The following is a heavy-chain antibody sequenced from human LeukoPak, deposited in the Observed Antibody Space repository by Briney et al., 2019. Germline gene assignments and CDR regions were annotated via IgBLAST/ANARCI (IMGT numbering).Heavy chain of an antibody. D-gene: IGHD3-16*02. CDR2: IKQDGSEK. J-gene: IGHJ4*02. CDR1: GFTLSSYW. CDR3: ARDGPVDYDYVWGSYRTIDY. V-gene: IGHV3-7*01. Sequence: GGSLRLSCAASGFTLSSYWMSWVRQPPGKGLEWVANIKQDGSEKYYVDSVKGRFTISRDNAKNSLYLQMNSLRAEDTAVYYCARDGPVDYDYVWGSYRTIDYWGQGTLVTVSS.